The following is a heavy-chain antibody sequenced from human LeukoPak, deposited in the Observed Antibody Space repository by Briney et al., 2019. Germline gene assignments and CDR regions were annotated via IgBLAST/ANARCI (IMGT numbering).Heavy chain of an antibody. CDR1: GGSISSYY. CDR3: ARVKYYDFWSGPSNYYYYMDV. J-gene: IGHJ6*03. Sequence: SETLSLTCTVSGGSISSYYWSWIRQPPGKGLEWIGYIYYTGTTNYNPSLKSRVTISVDTSKNQFPLKLSSVTAADTAVYYCARVKYYDFWSGPSNYYYYMDVWGKGTTVTVSS. V-gene: IGHV4-59*08. D-gene: IGHD3-3*01. CDR2: IYYTGTT.